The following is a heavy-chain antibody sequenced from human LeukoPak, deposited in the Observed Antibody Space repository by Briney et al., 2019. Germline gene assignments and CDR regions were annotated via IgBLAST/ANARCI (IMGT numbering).Heavy chain of an antibody. CDR1: GGSVAGNY. V-gene: IGHV4-59*02. CDR2: VYSGTN. J-gene: IGHJ5*01. D-gene: IGHD1-26*01. CDR3: VKGGQWDLLLA. Sequence: RASETLSLTCTVSGGSVAGNYWSWIRQSPEKGLEWIGFVYSGTNNYNPSLRGRVTISEDTSKNQFSLKLTSVTAADTAVYYCVKGGQWDLLLAWGHGTLVSVSA.